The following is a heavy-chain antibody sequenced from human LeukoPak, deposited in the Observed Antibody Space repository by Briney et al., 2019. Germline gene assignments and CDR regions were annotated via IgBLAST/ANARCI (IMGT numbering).Heavy chain of an antibody. CDR1: GFTFSTYS. J-gene: IGHJ4*02. D-gene: IGHD4/OR15-4a*01. CDR3: ARSMQLTVDY. CDR2: ISSSSSTI. Sequence: PGGSLRLSCAASGFTFSTYSMNWVRQAPGKGLEWVSYISSSSSTIYYADSVKGRFTISRDNAKNSPYLQMNSLRAEDTAVYYCARSMQLTVDYWGQGTLVTVSS. V-gene: IGHV3-48*04.